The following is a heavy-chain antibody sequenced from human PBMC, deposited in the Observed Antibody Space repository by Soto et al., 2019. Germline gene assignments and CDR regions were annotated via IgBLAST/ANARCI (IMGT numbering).Heavy chain of an antibody. J-gene: IGHJ4*02. CDR2: ISHSGSGT. CDR1: GGSFSGNY. CDR3: ARGHLPGGNTFYYDY. D-gene: IGHD2-15*01. Sequence: PSETLSLTCTVYGGSFSGNYWSWIRQPPGMGLEWIGEISHSGSGTNYNPSLKSRVTISVDTSKNQFSLKLSSVTAADTAMYYCARGHLPGGNTFYYDYWGQGTLVTVS. V-gene: IGHV4-34*01.